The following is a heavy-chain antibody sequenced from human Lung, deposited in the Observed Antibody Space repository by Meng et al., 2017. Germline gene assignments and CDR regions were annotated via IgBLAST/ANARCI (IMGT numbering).Heavy chain of an antibody. D-gene: IGHD6-6*01. V-gene: IGHV3-23*01. Sequence: EVQLLESGGGLGQPGGSPRLSCVASGFTFSSYAMTWVRQAPGKGLEWVSSISGSGSSTYYADSVRGRFTISRDNSKNTVYLQMNSLRAEDTAIYYCVRRIEYSSSSGYWGQGTLVTVSS. CDR2: ISGSGSST. CDR1: GFTFSSYA. CDR3: VRRIEYSSSSGY. J-gene: IGHJ4*02.